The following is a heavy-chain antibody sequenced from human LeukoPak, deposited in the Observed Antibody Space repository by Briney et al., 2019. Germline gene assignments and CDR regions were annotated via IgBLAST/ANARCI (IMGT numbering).Heavy chain of an antibody. Sequence: ASVKVSCKXSGYTFTSYGISWVRQAPGQGLERMGWISAYNGNTNYSQKLQGRVTMTTDTSTSTAYMELRSLRSDDTAVYYCARQTQYCTNGVCFDGFDPWGQGTLVTVSS. V-gene: IGHV1-18*01. J-gene: IGHJ5*02. CDR1: GYTFTSYG. CDR3: ARQTQYCTNGVCFDGFDP. D-gene: IGHD2-8*01. CDR2: ISAYNGNT.